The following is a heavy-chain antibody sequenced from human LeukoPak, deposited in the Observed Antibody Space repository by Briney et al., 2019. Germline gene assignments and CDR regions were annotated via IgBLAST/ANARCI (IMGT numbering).Heavy chain of an antibody. CDR2: ISPNSGGT. Sequence: GAAVKVSCKASGYTFTGYYMHWVRQTPGRGLEWMGWISPNSGGTNYAQKFQGRVTMTRDTSISTVYMELSSLRSDDTAVYYCARGGTGYSSGWLRAFDIWGQGTMVTVSS. V-gene: IGHV1-2*02. D-gene: IGHD6-19*01. CDR1: GYTFTGYY. CDR3: ARGGTGYSSGWLRAFDI. J-gene: IGHJ3*02.